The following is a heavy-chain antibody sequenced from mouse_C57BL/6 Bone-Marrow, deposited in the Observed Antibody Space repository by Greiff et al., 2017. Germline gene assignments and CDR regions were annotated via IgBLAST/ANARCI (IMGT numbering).Heavy chain of an antibody. CDR3: ASPIYYGSSLFAY. CDR2: IDPANGNT. CDR1: GFNIKNTY. Sequence: EVQLQQSVAELVRPGASVKLSCTASGFNIKNTYMHWVKQRPEQGLEWIGRIDPANGNTKYAPKFQGKATITADTSSNTAYLQLSSLTSEDTAIYYCASPIYYGSSLFAYWGQGTLSLSLQ. J-gene: IGHJ3*01. V-gene: IGHV14-3*01. D-gene: IGHD1-1*01.